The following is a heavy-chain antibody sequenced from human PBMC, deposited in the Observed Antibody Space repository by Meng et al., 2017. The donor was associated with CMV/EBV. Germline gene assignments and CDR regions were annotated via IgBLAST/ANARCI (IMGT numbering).Heavy chain of an antibody. V-gene: IGHV3-49*04. J-gene: IGHJ3*02. CDR1: GFTFGDYA. CDR2: IRSKAYGGTT. CDR3: RRPDYDFWSGCWPDAFDI. D-gene: IGHD3-3*01. Sequence: GGSLRLSCTASGFTFGDYAMSWVRQAPGKGLEWVGFIRSKAYGGTTEYAASVKGRFTISRDDSKSIAYLQMNSLKTEDTAVYYCRRPDYDFWSGCWPDAFDIWGQGTMVTVSS.